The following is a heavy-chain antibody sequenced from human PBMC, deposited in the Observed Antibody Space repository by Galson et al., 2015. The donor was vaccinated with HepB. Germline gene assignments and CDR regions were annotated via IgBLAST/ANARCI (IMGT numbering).Heavy chain of an antibody. CDR1: GDSVSSNTAA. Sequence: CAISGDSVSSNTAAWNWIRQSPSRGLEWLGRTYYRSKWYQDYAVSVKSRMTINSDTSKNQFSLHLNSVTPEDTAVYYWARVRTRRPPHYYYGLDVWGHGTTVTVSS. CDR2: TYYRSKWYQ. V-gene: IGHV6-1*01. CDR3: ARVRTRRPPHYYYGLDV. J-gene: IGHJ6*02.